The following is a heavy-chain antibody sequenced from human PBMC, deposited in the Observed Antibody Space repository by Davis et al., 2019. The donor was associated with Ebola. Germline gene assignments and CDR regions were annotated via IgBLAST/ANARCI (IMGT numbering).Heavy chain of an antibody. J-gene: IGHJ3*02. CDR1: GFIFRSYV. CDR2: LGISADT. D-gene: IGHD1-26*01. CDR3: AKDTSNIRFDI. Sequence: PGGSLRLSCAASGFIFRSYVMSCVRHAPWKGLEWVSTLGISADTYYADSVKGRFTISRDNSKNTLYLQMNGLRVEDTAIYYCAKDTSNIRFDIWGQGTMVTVSS. V-gene: IGHV3-23*01.